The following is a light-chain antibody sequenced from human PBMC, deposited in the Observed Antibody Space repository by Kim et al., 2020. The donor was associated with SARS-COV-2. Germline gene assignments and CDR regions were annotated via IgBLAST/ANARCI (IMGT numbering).Light chain of an antibody. CDR3: SSYTSSSTWV. CDR1: SSDVGGYND. J-gene: IGLJ3*02. Sequence: GQSITISCTGTSSDVGGYNDVSWYQQHPGKAPKLMIYDVSNRPSGVSNRFSGSKSGNTASPTISGLQAEDEADYYCSSYTSSSTWVFGGGTQLTVL. CDR2: DVS. V-gene: IGLV2-14*03.